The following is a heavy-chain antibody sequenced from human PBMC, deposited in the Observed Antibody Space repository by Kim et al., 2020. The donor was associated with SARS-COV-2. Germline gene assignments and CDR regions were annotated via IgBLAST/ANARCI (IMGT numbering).Heavy chain of an antibody. V-gene: IGHV6-1*01. CDR3: ERGGSSGWYDY. CDR2: N. Sequence: NDYAVSVKSRITTNPDTSKNQFSLQLNSVTPEDTAVYYCERGGSSGWYDYWGQGTLVTVSS. D-gene: IGHD6-19*01. J-gene: IGHJ4*02.